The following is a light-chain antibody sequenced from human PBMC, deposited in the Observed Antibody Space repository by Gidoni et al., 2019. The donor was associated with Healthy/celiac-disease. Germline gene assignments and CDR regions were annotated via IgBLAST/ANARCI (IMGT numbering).Light chain of an antibody. CDR1: QSVLYSSNNKNY. CDR3: QQYYSSWT. J-gene: IGKJ1*01. CDR2: WAS. Sequence: DIVMTQSPDSLAVSLGERATINCKSSQSVLYSSNNKNYLAWYQQKPGQPPKLLIYWASTRESGVPGRFSGSGSGTEFTLTISSLQAEDVAVYYCQQYYSSWTFGQGTKVEIK. V-gene: IGKV4-1*01.